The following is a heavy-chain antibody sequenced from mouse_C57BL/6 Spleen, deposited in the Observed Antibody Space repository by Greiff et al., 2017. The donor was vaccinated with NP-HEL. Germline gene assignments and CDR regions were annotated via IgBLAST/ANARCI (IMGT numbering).Heavy chain of an antibody. CDR1: GFTFSDYG. Sequence: EVMLVESGGGLVKPGGSLKLSCAASGFTFSDYGMHWVRQAPEKGLEWVAYISSGSSTIYYADTVKGRFTISRDNAKNTLFLQMTSLRSEDTAMYYCARKKDYSNLYAMDYWGQGTSVTVSS. CDR2: ISSGSSTI. V-gene: IGHV5-17*01. D-gene: IGHD2-5*01. J-gene: IGHJ4*01. CDR3: ARKKDYSNLYAMDY.